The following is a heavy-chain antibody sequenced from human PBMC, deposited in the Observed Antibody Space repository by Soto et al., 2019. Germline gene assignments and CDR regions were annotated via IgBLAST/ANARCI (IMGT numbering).Heavy chain of an antibody. CDR1: GFTFSRHW. CDR2: TKTDGTT. D-gene: IGHD3-10*01. CDR3: VRDMRPVPWYGGIASAFDM. Sequence: GGSLRLSCAASGFTFSRHWIHWVRQAPGQGLVWVSRTKTDGTTSFADSVRGRFTISRDNAENTLYLQMNSLSAEDTAVYYCVRDMRPVPWYGGIASAFDMWGQGTMVTVSS. J-gene: IGHJ3*02. V-gene: IGHV3-74*01.